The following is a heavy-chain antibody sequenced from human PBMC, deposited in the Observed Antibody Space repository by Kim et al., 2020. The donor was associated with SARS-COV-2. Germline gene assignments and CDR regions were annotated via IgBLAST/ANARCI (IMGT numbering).Heavy chain of an antibody. V-gene: IGHV4-39*01. CDR2: IYYSGST. J-gene: IGHJ4*02. CDR1: DGSISSSNYY. CDR3: ARPKDSSGWYFDY. Sequence: SETLSLTCTVSDGSISSSNYYWGWIRQPPGKGLEWIGSIYYSGSTYYNPSLKSRVTISVDTSKNQFSLKLSSVTAADTAVYYCARPKDSSGWYFDYWGQGTLVTVSS. D-gene: IGHD6-19*01.